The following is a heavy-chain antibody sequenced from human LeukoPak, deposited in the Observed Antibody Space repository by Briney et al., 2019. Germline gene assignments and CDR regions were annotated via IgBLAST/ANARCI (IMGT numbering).Heavy chain of an antibody. D-gene: IGHD3-22*01. CDR3: AKGLTYYYDSSGFDY. CDR2: VRFDGRET. Sequence: PGGSLRLSCVASGFTFSRYDMHWVRQAPGKGLEWLAFVRFDGRETFYADSVNGRFTISRDNSKNTLYLQMNSLRAEDTAVYYCAKGLTYYYDSSGFDYWGQGTLVTVSS. V-gene: IGHV3-30*02. J-gene: IGHJ4*02. CDR1: GFTFSRYD.